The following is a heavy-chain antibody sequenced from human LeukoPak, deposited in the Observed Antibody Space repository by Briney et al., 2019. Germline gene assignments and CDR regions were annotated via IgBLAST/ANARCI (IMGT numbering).Heavy chain of an antibody. CDR3: ARAVGAMPRLFDY. V-gene: IGHV4-61*02. Sequence: SQTLSLTCTVSGDSVNSGAYYWSWLRQPAGKEPEWIGRIYPLETTNYNPSLKSRVAISVDTSKNQFSLKLSSVTAADTAVYYCARAVGAMPRLFDYWGQGTLVTVSS. CDR1: GDSVNSGAYY. CDR2: IYPLETT. D-gene: IGHD1-26*01. J-gene: IGHJ4*02.